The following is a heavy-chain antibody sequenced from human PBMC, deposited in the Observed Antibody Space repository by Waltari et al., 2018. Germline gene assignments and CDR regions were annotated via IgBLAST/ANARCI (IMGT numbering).Heavy chain of an antibody. CDR1: GGSFSGYY. Sequence: QVQLQQWGAGLLKPSETLSLTCAVYGGSFSGYYWSWIRQPPGKGLEWIGEINHSGSTNYNPSLKSRVTISVDTSKNQFSLKLSSVTAADTAVYYCARGLRNIAVAGTTYFDYWGQGTLVTVSS. V-gene: IGHV4-34*01. D-gene: IGHD6-19*01. CDR3: ARGLRNIAVAGTTYFDY. J-gene: IGHJ4*02. CDR2: INHSGST.